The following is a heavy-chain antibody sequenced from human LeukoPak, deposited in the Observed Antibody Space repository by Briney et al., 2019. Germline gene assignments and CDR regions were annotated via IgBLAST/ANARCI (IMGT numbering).Heavy chain of an antibody. D-gene: IGHD3/OR15-3a*01. J-gene: IGHJ4*02. CDR3: AKDIKRGLGYFDY. CDR1: GFTFDDYT. V-gene: IGHV3-43*01. CDR2: ISWDGGST. Sequence: GGSLRLSCAASGFTFDDYTMHWVRHAPGKGLEWVSLISWDGGSTYYADSVKGRFTISRDNSKNSLYLQMDSLRTEDTALYYCAKDIKRGLGYFDYWGQGTLVTVSS.